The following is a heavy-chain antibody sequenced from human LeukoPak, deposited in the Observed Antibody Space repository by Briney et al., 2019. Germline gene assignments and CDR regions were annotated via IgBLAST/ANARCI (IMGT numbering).Heavy chain of an antibody. CDR3: ARTTEGGYTYDYFYYYNMDV. Sequence: TSETLSLTCTVSGGSISSYYWSWIRQPPGKGLEWIGYIYYSGSTNYNPSLKSRVTISVDTSKNQFSLKLSSVTAADTAVYYCARTTEGGYTYDYFYYYNMDVWGKGTTVTISS. D-gene: IGHD5-18*01. J-gene: IGHJ6*03. CDR1: GGSISSYY. CDR2: IYYSGST. V-gene: IGHV4-59*01.